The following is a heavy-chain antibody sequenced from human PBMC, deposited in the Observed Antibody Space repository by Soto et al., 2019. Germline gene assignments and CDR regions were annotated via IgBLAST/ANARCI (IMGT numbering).Heavy chain of an antibody. CDR1: GFTFRGSA. D-gene: IGHD2-21*02. Sequence: WGSLRLSCAASGFTFRGSAMRWVRQASGKGLEWVGRIRSKANSYATAYAASVKGRFTISRDDSKNTAYLQMNSLKTEDTAVYYCNSVNGGNSYYYYGVDVWGQATTVTAP. V-gene: IGHV3-73*01. CDR2: IRSKANSYAT. J-gene: IGHJ6*02. CDR3: NSVNGGNSYYYYGVDV.